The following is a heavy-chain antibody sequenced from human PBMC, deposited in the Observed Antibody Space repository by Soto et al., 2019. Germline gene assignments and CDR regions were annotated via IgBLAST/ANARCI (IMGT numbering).Heavy chain of an antibody. CDR2: IRAYNGNT. CDR3: ARDLPTMDV. J-gene: IGHJ6*02. V-gene: IGHV1-18*01. CDR1: GYTFTSYG. Sequence: QVQLVQSGAEVKKPGASVKVSCKASGYTFTSYGISWVRQAPGQGLEWMGWIRAYNGNTNYAQKLQGRGTITTDTSTSSAVMELRSVRSNYTAVYYGARDLPTMDVWGQGTTVTVSS.